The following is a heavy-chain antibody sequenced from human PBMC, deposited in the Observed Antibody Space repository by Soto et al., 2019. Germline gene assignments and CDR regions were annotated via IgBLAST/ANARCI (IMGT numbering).Heavy chain of an antibody. V-gene: IGHV1-8*01. D-gene: IGHD6-13*01. CDR1: GYTFTSYD. CDR3: ARARVAAAGIYYYYYGMDV. Sequence: ASVKVSCKASGYTFTSYDINWVRQATGQGLEWMGWMNPNSGNTGYAQKFQGRVTMTRNTSISTAYMELSSLRSEDTAVYYCARARVAAAGIYYYYYGMDVWGQGTTVTVSS. J-gene: IGHJ6*02. CDR2: MNPNSGNT.